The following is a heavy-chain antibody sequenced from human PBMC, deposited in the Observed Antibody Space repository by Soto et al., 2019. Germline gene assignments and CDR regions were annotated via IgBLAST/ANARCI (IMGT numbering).Heavy chain of an antibody. CDR3: ARGPEDYYYGMDV. Sequence: PGESLKISCKGSGYSFTSHWIGWVRQMPGKGLEWMGIIYPGDSDTRYSPSFQGQVTISADKSISTAYLQWSSLKASDTAMYYCARGPEDYYYGMDVWGQGTTVTVSS. J-gene: IGHJ6*02. V-gene: IGHV5-51*01. CDR2: IYPGDSDT. CDR1: GYSFTSHW.